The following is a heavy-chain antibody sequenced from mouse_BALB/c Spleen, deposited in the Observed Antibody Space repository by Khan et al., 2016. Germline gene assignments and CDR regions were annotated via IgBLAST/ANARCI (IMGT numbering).Heavy chain of an antibody. CDR1: GYSITSDYA. CDR2: ISYSGST. J-gene: IGHJ3*01. CDR3: AGELGWFAY. D-gene: IGHD4-1*01. Sequence: EVQLQESGPGLVKPSQSLSLTCTVTGYSITSDYAWNWIRQFPGNKLEWMGYISYSGSTSYNPSLKSRISITRDTSKNQFLLRLNSVTTEDTATYYCAGELGWFAYWGQGTLVTVSA. V-gene: IGHV3-2*02.